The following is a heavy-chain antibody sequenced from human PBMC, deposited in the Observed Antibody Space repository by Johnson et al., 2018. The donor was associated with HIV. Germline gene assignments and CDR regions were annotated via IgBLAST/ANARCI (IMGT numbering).Heavy chain of an antibody. CDR1: GFTFDDYA. D-gene: IGHD6-13*01. Sequence: VQLVESGGGLVQPGRSLGLSCAASGFTFDDYAMHWVRQAPGKGLEWVSGISWNSGSIGYADSVKGRFTISRDNSKNTLYLQMNSLRAEDTAVYYCARSLIAAADAFDIWGQGTMVTVSS. V-gene: IGHV3-9*01. CDR2: ISWNSGSI. J-gene: IGHJ3*02. CDR3: ARSLIAAADAFDI.